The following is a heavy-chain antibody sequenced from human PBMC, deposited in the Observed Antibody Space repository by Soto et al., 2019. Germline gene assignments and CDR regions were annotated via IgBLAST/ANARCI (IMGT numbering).Heavy chain of an antibody. Sequence: EVQLVESGGGLVQPGGSLRLYCAASGFTFSNYWMTWVRQAPGKGLEWVANVKQDGSEKYHVDAVKGRFTISRDNAKNSIYLQMNSLIAEDTAVYYCTRDRRGSYDGSYYYNGMDVWGQGTTVAVSS. D-gene: IGHD5-12*01. J-gene: IGHJ6*02. CDR1: GFTFSNYW. V-gene: IGHV3-7*05. CDR3: TRDRRGSYDGSYYYNGMDV. CDR2: VKQDGSEK.